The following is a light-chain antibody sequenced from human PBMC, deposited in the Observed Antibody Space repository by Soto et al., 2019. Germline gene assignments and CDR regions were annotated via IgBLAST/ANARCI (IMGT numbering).Light chain of an antibody. CDR1: QSVLYSSNNKNY. CDR3: QRYYSNPPIT. CDR2: WAS. V-gene: IGKV4-1*01. J-gene: IGKJ5*01. Sequence: DIVMTQSPDSLAVSLGERATINCKSSQSVLYSSNNKNYLAWYQQKPGQPPKLLIYWASTRESGVPDRFSGSGSGTDFTLTISSLQAEDVAVYYCQRYYSNPPITLGQGTRLEIK.